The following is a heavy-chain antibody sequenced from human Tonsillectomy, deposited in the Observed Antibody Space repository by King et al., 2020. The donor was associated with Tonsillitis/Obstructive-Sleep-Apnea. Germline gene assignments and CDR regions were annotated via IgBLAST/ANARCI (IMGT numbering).Heavy chain of an antibody. CDR1: GFTFSNHA. V-gene: IGHV3-30*04. J-gene: IGHJ4*02. CDR3: ARGNWDGGCYTYYFDH. Sequence: VQLVESGGGVVQPGRSLRLSCADSGFTFSNHAMHWVRQAPGKGLEWVALVSFDGSNKYYSDSVKGRFTISRDNSKNTLYLQMNSLRTADTAVYYCARGNWDGGCYTYYFDHWGQGPLVTVSS. D-gene: IGHD2-21*01. CDR2: VSFDGSNK.